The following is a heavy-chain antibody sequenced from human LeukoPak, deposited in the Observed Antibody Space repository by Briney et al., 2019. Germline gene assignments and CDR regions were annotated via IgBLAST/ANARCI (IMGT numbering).Heavy chain of an antibody. CDR2: ISYDGSNK. Sequence: GRSLRLSCAASGFTFSSYAMHWVRQAPGKGLEWVAVISYDGSNKYYADSVKGRFTISRDNSKNTLYLQMNSLRAEDTAVYYCAKGPIYYDSSGYYRSWGQGTLVTVSS. CDR3: AKGPIYYDSSGYYRS. J-gene: IGHJ4*02. V-gene: IGHV3-30*04. D-gene: IGHD3-22*01. CDR1: GFTFSSYA.